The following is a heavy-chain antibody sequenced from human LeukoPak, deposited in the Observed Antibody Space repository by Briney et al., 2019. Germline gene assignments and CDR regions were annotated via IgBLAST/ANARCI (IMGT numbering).Heavy chain of an antibody. CDR2: IYYSGST. D-gene: IGHD6-19*01. V-gene: IGHV4-59*08. J-gene: IGHJ5*02. CDR3: ARLIAVAVRDGFDP. CDR1: GGSISSYY. Sequence: SETLSLTCTVSGGSISSYYWSWIRQPPGKGLEWIGYIYYSGSTNYNPSLKSRVTISVDTSKNQFSLKLSSVTAADTAVYYCARLIAVAVRDGFDPWGQGTLVTVSS.